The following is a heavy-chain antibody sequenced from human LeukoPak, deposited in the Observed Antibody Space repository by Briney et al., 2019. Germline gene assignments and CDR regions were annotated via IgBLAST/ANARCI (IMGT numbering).Heavy chain of an antibody. CDR2: IYYSGNT. CDR1: GGSISSYY. D-gene: IGHD3-22*01. V-gene: IGHV4-59*08. Sequence: SSETLSLTCTVSGGSISSYYWSWIRQPPGKGLEWIGYIYYSGNTNYNPSLKSRVTISVDTSKNQFSLKLSSVTAADTAVYYCARHRPDSSGYYFGYWGQGTLVTVSS. CDR3: ARHRPDSSGYYFGY. J-gene: IGHJ4*02.